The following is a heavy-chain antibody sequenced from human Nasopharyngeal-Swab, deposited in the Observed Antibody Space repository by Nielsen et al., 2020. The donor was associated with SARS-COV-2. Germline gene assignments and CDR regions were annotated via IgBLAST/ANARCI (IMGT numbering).Heavy chain of an antibody. D-gene: IGHD3-22*01. CDR1: GGSIRDHNYY. CDR2: MCYSGVT. Sequence: SETLSLTPSVSGGSIRDHNYYWGWIRQPPGKGLEWIWSMCYSGVTFYNPSPRNRVTLSVDTSKNLLSLKLDSVTAADTALYYCARHSRVTTVVVVTLFDFWGQGIQVTVSS. J-gene: IGHJ4*02. CDR3: ARHSRVTTVVVVTLFDF. V-gene: IGHV4-39*01.